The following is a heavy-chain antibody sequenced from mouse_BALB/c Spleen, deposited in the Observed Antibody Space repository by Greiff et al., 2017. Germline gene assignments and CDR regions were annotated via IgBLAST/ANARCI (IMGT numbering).Heavy chain of an antibody. Sequence: VQLQQSGPELVKPGASVKISCKASGYAFSSSWMNWVKQRPGQGLEWIGRIYPGDGDTNYNGKFKGKATLTADKSSSTAYMQLSSLTSVDSAVYFCARSSGITTVVATDYWGQGTTLTVSS. CDR3: ARSSGITTVVATDY. D-gene: IGHD1-1*01. CDR2: IYPGDGDT. V-gene: IGHV1-82*01. CDR1: GYAFSSSW. J-gene: IGHJ2*01.